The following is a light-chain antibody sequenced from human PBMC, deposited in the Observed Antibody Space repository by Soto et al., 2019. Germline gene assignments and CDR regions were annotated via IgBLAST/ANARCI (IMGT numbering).Light chain of an antibody. J-gene: IGLJ1*01. CDR1: SSDVGSYNL. Sequence: QSALTQPASVSGSPGQSITISCTGTSSDVGSYNLVSWYQQHPGKAPKLMIYEGSKRPSGVSNRFSGSKSGNTASLTISGLQAEDEADYYCCSYAGSSTLVFGTGTKLIVL. CDR2: EGS. V-gene: IGLV2-23*01. CDR3: CSYAGSSTLV.